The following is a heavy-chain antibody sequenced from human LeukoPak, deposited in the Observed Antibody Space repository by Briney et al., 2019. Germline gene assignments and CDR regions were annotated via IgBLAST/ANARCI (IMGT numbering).Heavy chain of an antibody. CDR2: IYYSGST. Sequence: SETLSLTCTVSGGSISSGDYYWSWIRQPPGKGLEWIGYIYYSGSTYYNPSLKSRVTISVDTSKNQFSLKLSSVTAADTAVYYCARELISDGTYYYDSSGLNYWGQGTLVTVTS. CDR3: ARELISDGTYYYDSSGLNY. V-gene: IGHV4-30-4*08. J-gene: IGHJ4*02. D-gene: IGHD3-22*01. CDR1: GGSISSGDYY.